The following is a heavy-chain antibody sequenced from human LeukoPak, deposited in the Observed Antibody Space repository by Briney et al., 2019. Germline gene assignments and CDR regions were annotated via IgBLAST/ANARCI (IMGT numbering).Heavy chain of an antibody. CDR3: TAGLGRTNDDS. CDR2: IKENSVGGTT. CDR1: EFTFSTYS. J-gene: IGHJ4*02. V-gene: IGHV3-15*01. Sequence: GGSLRLSCAASEFTFSTYSMNWVRQAPGKGLEWVGRIKENSVGGTTDYAAPVKGRFTISRDDSKNTVYLEMNSLKTEDTAVYYCTAGLGRTNDDSWGQGTLVTVSS. D-gene: IGHD2-8*01.